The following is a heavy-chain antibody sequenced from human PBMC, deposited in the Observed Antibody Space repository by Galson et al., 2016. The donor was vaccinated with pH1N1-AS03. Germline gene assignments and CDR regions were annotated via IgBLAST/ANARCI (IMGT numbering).Heavy chain of an antibody. CDR2: IDPTSTYI. CDR1: GFALMDYS. Sequence: SLRLSCAASGFALMDYSMHWVRQAPGKGLEWVSSIDPTSTYIYYADSPTGRFTISRDNAFNSLYLQMNSLRVDDTAVYSCTRSAPRGGHEPFDFWGQGTLVTVSP. CDR3: TRSAPRGGHEPFDF. D-gene: IGHD5-12*01. J-gene: IGHJ4*02. V-gene: IGHV3-21*01.